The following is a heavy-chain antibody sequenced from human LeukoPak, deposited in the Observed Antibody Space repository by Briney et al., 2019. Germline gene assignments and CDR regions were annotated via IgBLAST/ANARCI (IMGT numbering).Heavy chain of an antibody. CDR2: ISGSGGTT. CDR1: GFTFTSYD. J-gene: IGHJ4*02. V-gene: IGHV3-23*01. CDR3: ANVGGTGWRFFDY. Sequence: GGSLRLSCAASGFTFTSYDMSWVRQAPGKGLEWVSVISGSGGTTYYADSAKGRFTISRDNSKNTLYLQMNSLRVEDTAVYYCANVGGTGWRFFDYWGQGTLVTVSS. D-gene: IGHD6-19*01.